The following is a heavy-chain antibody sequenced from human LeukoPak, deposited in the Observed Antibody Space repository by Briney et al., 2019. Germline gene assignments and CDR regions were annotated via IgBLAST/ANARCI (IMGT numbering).Heavy chain of an antibody. D-gene: IGHD3-10*01. J-gene: IGHJ4*02. CDR2: ISSSGSTI. CDR3: ARSKWFGESGFDF. CDR1: GFTFSDYY. Sequence: PGGSLTLSCAASGFTFSDYYMSWMRQAPRKGLEWVSYISSSGSTIYYADSVKGRFTITRDNAKNSLYLQMNSLRAEDTAVYYCARSKWFGESGFDFWGQGTLVTVSS. V-gene: IGHV3-11*04.